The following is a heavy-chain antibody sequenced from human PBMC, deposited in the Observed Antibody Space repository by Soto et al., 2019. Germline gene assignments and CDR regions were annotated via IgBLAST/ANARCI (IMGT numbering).Heavy chain of an antibody. CDR1: GGSISSSSYY. CDR2: IYYSGST. V-gene: IGHV4-39*01. Sequence: QLQLQESGPGLVKPSETLSLTCTVSGGSISSSSYYWGWIRQPPGKGLEWIGSIYYSGSTYYNPSLKSRVTISVDTSKNQFSLKLSSVTAADTAVYYCARHDHRGRFLEWLLYADNWFDPWGQGTLVTVSS. CDR3: ARHDHRGRFLEWLLYADNWFDP. J-gene: IGHJ5*02. D-gene: IGHD3-3*01.